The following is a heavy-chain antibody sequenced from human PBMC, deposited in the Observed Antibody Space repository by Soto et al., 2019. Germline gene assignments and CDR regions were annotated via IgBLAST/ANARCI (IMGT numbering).Heavy chain of an antibody. CDR3: ARELPGLNFDY. Sequence: QVQLQESGPGLVKPSQTLSLTCTVSGGSISSGGYYWSWIRQHPGKGLEWIGYIYYSGSTYYNPSVKRRVTRSVDSSKNQFSLKLSSVTAADTAVYYCARELPGLNFDYWGQGTLVTVSS. CDR2: IYYSGST. J-gene: IGHJ4*02. V-gene: IGHV4-31*03. CDR1: GGSISSGGYY. D-gene: IGHD3-10*01.